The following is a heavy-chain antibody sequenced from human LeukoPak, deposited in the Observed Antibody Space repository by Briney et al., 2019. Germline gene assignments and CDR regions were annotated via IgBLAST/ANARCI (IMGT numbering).Heavy chain of an antibody. CDR3: ARERDYYDSSGYYYVGWFDP. Sequence: GGSLRLSCAASGFTFSSYAMHWVRQAPGKGLEWVAVISYDGSNKYYADSGKGRFTISRDNSKNTLYLQMNSLRAEDTAVYYCARERDYYDSSGYYYVGWFDPWGQGTLVTVSS. CDR2: ISYDGSNK. CDR1: GFTFSSYA. D-gene: IGHD3-22*01. V-gene: IGHV3-30-3*01. J-gene: IGHJ5*02.